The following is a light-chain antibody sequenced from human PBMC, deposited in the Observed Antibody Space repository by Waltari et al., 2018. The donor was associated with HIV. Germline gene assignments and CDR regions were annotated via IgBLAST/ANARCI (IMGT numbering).Light chain of an antibody. CDR3: AAWDDIRSGWI. J-gene: IGLJ2*01. CDR2: KND. CDR1: TYDIGNNY. Sequence: QSVLTQTPSASGTPGQRVTISCSGSTYDIGNNYVYWFQQFPGTPTKGLIYKNDQRPSGFSDRFSASKAGTSSSLAISGLRTEDESDFYCAAWDDIRSGWIFGGGTKLTVL. V-gene: IGLV1-47*01.